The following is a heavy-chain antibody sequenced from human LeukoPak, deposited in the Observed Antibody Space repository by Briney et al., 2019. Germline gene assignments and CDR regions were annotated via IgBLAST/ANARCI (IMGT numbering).Heavy chain of an antibody. D-gene: IGHD6-6*01. V-gene: IGHV1-8*01. CDR3: ARGRKGSSDFDY. J-gene: IGHJ4*02. CDR2: MNPNSGNT. Sequence: ASVKVSCKASGYTFTSYDINWVRQATGQGLGWMGWMNPNSGNTGYAQKFQGRVTMTRNTSISTAYMELSSLRSEDTAVYYCARGRKGSSDFDYWGQGTLVTVSS. CDR1: GYTFTSYD.